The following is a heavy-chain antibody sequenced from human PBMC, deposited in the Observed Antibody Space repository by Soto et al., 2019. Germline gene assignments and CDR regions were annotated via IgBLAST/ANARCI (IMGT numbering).Heavy chain of an antibody. CDR1: GFSFSGSS. Sequence: HPGGSLRLSCAASGFSFSGSSIHWVRQASGKGLEWVGRVGTKANTYATEYSASVKGRFTISRDDSKSTAYLQMNSLKTEDTAIYFCTRVCTGETCYYDPWGQGTQVTVSS. V-gene: IGHV3-73*01. D-gene: IGHD2-8*02. CDR3: TRVCTGETCYYDP. J-gene: IGHJ5*02. CDR2: VGTKANTYAT.